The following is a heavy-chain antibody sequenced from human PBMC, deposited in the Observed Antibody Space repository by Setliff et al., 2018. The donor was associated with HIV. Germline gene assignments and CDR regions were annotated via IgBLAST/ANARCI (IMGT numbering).Heavy chain of an antibody. V-gene: IGHV4-4*09. CDR3: ATERWLYQNFDS. Sequence: SETLSLTCTVSGGSISSYYWSWIRQPPGKGLEWIGYIYTSGSTNYNPSLMSRVTISVDTSKNQFSLNLNSVTATDTAIYYCATERWLYQNFDSWGQGALVTVSS. CDR2: IYTSGST. CDR1: GGSISSYY. D-gene: IGHD3-16*01. J-gene: IGHJ4*02.